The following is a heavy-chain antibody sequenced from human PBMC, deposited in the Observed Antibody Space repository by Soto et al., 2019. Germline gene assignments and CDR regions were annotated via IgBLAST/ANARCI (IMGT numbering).Heavy chain of an antibody. CDR2: LGGDGRP. Sequence: PGGSLRLSCATSGFTFSNYAMSWVRQAPGKGLEWVSGLGGDGRPYYADSVRGRFTISKDNSKNTLHLQMDSLRVEDTALYYCAKVKGFFDYSVPDFWGQGTLVTVSS. CDR3: AKVKGFFDYSVPDF. J-gene: IGHJ4*02. V-gene: IGHV3-23*01. D-gene: IGHD3-16*01. CDR1: GFTFSNYA.